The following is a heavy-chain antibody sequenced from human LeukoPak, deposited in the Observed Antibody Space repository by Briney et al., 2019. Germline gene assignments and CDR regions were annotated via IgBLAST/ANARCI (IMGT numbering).Heavy chain of an antibody. CDR1: GFTFSSYE. J-gene: IGHJ5*02. V-gene: IGHV3-48*03. CDR3: ARTLYGDYLNWFDP. CDR2: ISSSGSTI. Sequence: GGSLRLSCAASGFTFSSYEMNWVRQAPGKGLEWVSYISSSGSTIYYADSVKGRFTTSRDNAKNSLYLQMNSLRAEDTAVYYCARTLYGDYLNWFDPWGQGTLVTVSS. D-gene: IGHD4-17*01.